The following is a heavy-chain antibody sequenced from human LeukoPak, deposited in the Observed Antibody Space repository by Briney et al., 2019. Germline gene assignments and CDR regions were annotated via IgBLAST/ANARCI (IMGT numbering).Heavy chain of an antibody. CDR2: INTNTGNP. V-gene: IGHV7-4-1*02. CDR1: GYTFTSYA. CDR3: ARETPQQYPFYYYYYGMDV. J-gene: IGHJ6*02. Sequence: ASVKVSCKASGYTFTSYAMNWVRQAPGQGLEWMGWINTNTGNPTYAQGFTGRFVFSLDTSVSTAYLQISSLKAEDTAVYYCARETPQQYPFYYYYYGMDVWGQGITVTVSS. D-gene: IGHD2-2*01.